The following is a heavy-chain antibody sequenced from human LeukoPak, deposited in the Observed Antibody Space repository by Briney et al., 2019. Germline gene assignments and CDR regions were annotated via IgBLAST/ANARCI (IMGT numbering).Heavy chain of an antibody. J-gene: IGHJ4*02. Sequence: GGTLRLSCAASGFTFSGYWMSWVRQAPGKGLEWVANIKPDGSDKYYVDSVKGRFTISRENAKNSLYLHMNSLRAEDTAVYYCARDRIQLWSHDYWGQGTLVTVSS. CDR3: ARDRIQLWSHDY. CDR1: GFTFSGYW. V-gene: IGHV3-7*04. D-gene: IGHD5-18*01. CDR2: IKPDGSDK.